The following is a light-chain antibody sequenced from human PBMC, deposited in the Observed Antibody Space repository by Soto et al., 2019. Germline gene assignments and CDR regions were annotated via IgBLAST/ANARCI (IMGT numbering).Light chain of an antibody. Sequence: QSALTQPASVSGSPGQSITISCTGTSSDVGGYSYVSWYQQHPGKTPKLMIYEVSNRPSGVSHRFSGSKTGNTASLTISGLQAEDEADYYCFSHRGGDSHVFGTGTKLTVL. CDR2: EVS. J-gene: IGLJ1*01. CDR3: FSHRGGDSHV. CDR1: SSDVGGYSY. V-gene: IGLV2-14*01.